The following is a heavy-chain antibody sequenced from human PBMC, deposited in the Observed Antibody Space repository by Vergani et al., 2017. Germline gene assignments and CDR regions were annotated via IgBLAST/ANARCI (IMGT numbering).Heavy chain of an antibody. CDR3: ARAVTGMFGLYAFDI. V-gene: IGHV3-23*01. D-gene: IGHD2-21*02. J-gene: IGHJ3*02. CDR1: GFTFSSYA. CDR2: IRGSGGGS. Sequence: SESGGGLVQPGGSLRLSCAASGFTFSSYAMTWVRQAPGKGLEWVSGIRGSGGGSEYAEAVKGRFIISRDNSKNTLSLDMKTLRVADTAVYYCARAVTGMFGLYAFDIWGQGTLVIVSS.